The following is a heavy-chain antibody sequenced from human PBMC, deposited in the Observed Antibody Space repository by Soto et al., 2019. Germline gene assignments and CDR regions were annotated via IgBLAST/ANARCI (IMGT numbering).Heavy chain of an antibody. V-gene: IGHV3-33*01. CDR2: IWYDGSNK. CDR3: ARYGQFASDY. Sequence: GGSLRLSCAASGFTFSTYGMHWVRQAPGKGLEWVAVIWYDGSNKYYVDSVKGRFTISRDNSKNTLYLQMNSLRAEDTAAYYCARYGQFASDYWGQGTLVTVSS. CDR1: GFTFSTYG. J-gene: IGHJ4*02. D-gene: IGHD2-8*01.